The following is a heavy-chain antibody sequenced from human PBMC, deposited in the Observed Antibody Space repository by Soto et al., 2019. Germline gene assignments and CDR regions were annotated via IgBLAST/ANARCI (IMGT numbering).Heavy chain of an antibody. D-gene: IGHD4-4*01. Sequence: WGSLGLSCAASGFTVSSYGMHWVRQAPGKGLEWVAVIWYDGSNKYYADSVKGRFTISRDNSKNTLYLQMNSLRAEDTAVYYCARALYSNYETPEPYYYYYYGMDVWGQGTTVTVSS. J-gene: IGHJ6*02. CDR1: GFTVSSYG. CDR2: IWYDGSNK. CDR3: ARALYSNYETPEPYYYYYYGMDV. V-gene: IGHV3-33*01.